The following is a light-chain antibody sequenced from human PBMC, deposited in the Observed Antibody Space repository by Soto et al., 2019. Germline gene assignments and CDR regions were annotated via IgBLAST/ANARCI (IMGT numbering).Light chain of an antibody. V-gene: IGKV1-39*01. Sequence: DIQMTQSPSSLSVSVGDRVTITCRASQSISNYVNWYQQKSGKAPKLLIYDASSLKSWVQQRFSGSGFGTDFTLTISSLQPQDFGTYYCQQVCNTPVTFGQGTLLEI. CDR1: QSISNY. J-gene: IGKJ5*01. CDR2: DAS. CDR3: QQVCNTPVT.